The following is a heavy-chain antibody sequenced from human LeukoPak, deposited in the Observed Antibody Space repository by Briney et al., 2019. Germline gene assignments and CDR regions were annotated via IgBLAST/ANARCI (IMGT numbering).Heavy chain of an antibody. V-gene: IGHV3-7*01. Sequence: GGSLRLSCAASGFTFSSYWMSWVRQAPGKGLEWVAKIKQDGSEKYYVDSVKGRFTISRDNAKNSLYLQMNSLRAEDTAVYYCARESRSSSWYSGRYYFDYWGQGTLVTVSS. CDR2: IKQDGSEK. J-gene: IGHJ4*02. D-gene: IGHD6-13*01. CDR3: ARESRSSSWYSGRYYFDY. CDR1: GFTFSSYW.